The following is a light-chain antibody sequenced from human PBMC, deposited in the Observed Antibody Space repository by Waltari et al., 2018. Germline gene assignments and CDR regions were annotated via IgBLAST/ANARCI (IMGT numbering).Light chain of an antibody. CDR2: DAS. CDR3: QQYDNLPIT. V-gene: IGKV1-33*01. J-gene: IGKJ5*01. Sequence: DIQMTQSPSSLSASVGDRVTVTCRASQDISNYLNWYQQKPGRAPKLLIYDASNLETGCPSRFSGSGSGTDVTFTISSLQPEDIATYYCQQYDNLPITFGQGTRLEIK. CDR1: QDISNY.